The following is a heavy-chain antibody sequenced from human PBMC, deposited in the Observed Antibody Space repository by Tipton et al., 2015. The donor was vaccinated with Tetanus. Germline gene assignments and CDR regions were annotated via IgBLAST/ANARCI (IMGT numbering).Heavy chain of an antibody. V-gene: IGHV4-31*03. CDR3: ARGFPREPFYFDY. CDR2: IYYYTMRP. D-gene: IGHD1-26*01. J-gene: IGHJ4*01. CDR1: GAPINAGGYL. Sequence: TLSLTCTVSGAPINAGGYLWTWVRQHPGKGLEWIRNIYYYTMRPSNIPSLDGRVSIAVDTSKNQFSLTLTSVTAADTAVYYCARGFPREPFYFDYWGQGKLVTVSS.